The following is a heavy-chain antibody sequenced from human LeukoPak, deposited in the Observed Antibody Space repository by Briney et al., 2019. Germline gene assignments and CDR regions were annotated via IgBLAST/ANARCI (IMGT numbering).Heavy chain of an antibody. CDR1: GFTFSSYG. CDR3: AKDLTGGGGFDP. V-gene: IGHV3-30*18. CDR2: ISYDGSNK. Sequence: GRSLRLSCAASGFTFSSYGMHWVRQAPGKGLEWVAVISYDGSNKYYADSVKGRFTTSRDDSKNTLYLQMNSLRAEDTAVYYCAKDLTGGGGFDPWGQGTLVTVSS. J-gene: IGHJ5*02. D-gene: IGHD3-16*01.